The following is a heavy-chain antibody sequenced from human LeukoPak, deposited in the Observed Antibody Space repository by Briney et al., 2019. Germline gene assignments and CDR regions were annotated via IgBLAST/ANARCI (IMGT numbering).Heavy chain of an antibody. CDR1: GFTFSSYW. Sequence: GGSLRLSCAASGFTFSSYWMSWVRQAPGGGLEWVANIKQDGSEKYYVDSVKGRFTISRDNAKNSLYLQMNSLRAEDTAVYYCATEYCTNGVCYIREYFQHWGQGTLVTVSS. CDR3: ATEYCTNGVCYIREYFQH. J-gene: IGHJ1*01. CDR2: IKQDGSEK. V-gene: IGHV3-7*01. D-gene: IGHD2-8*01.